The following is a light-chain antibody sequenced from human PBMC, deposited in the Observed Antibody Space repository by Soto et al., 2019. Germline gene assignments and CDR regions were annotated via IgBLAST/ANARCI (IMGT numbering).Light chain of an antibody. CDR2: DGS. V-gene: IGKV1-5*01. CDR3: RQYDQSPRT. Sequence: DIQIIQCHLTLPGAFVARVTXTCLASQTISSWLAWYQGRAGKSPKVAIYDGSMLECGVPSRFSRRGSGTEFTLTISSVQSEDFGVYYCRQYDQSPRTFGQGTKVGIK. J-gene: IGKJ1*01. CDR1: QTISSW.